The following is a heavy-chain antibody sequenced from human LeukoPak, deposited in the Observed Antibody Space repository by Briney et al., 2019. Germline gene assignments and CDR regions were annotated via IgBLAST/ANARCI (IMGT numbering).Heavy chain of an antibody. CDR1: GYTFTGYY. Sequence: ASVKVSCKASGYTFTGYYMHWVRQAPGQGLEWMGWINPNSGGTNYAQKFQGRVTMTRDTSISTAYMELSGLRSDDKAVYYCARVPQYYYDSSGNDLDAFDIWGQGTMVTVSS. D-gene: IGHD3-22*01. V-gene: IGHV1-2*02. CDR2: INPNSGGT. J-gene: IGHJ3*02. CDR3: ARVPQYYYDSSGNDLDAFDI.